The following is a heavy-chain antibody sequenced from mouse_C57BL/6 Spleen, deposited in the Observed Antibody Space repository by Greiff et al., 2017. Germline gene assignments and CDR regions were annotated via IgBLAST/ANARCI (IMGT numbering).Heavy chain of an antibody. D-gene: IGHD1-1*01. CDR3: ARSRYYGSSSGAMDY. Sequence: VQLQQPGAELVKPGASVKLSCKASGYTFTSYWMQWVKQRPGQGLEWIGEIDPSDSYTNYNQKFKGKATLTVDTSSSTAYMQLSSLTSEDSAVYYCARSRYYGSSSGAMDYWGQGTSVTVSS. CDR2: IDPSDSYT. J-gene: IGHJ4*01. V-gene: IGHV1-50*01. CDR1: GYTFTSYW.